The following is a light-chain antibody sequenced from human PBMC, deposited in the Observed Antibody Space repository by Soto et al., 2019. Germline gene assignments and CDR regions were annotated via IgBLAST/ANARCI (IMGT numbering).Light chain of an antibody. CDR2: DVN. V-gene: IGLV2-11*01. J-gene: IGLJ2*01. CDR3: SSYAGNYTLD. CDR1: SSDVGTYNS. Sequence: QSALTQPRSVSGSPGQSVTISCTGTSSDVGTYNSVSWYQQHTGKAPKLMIYDVNKRPSVVPDRFSGSMSGNTASLTISGLKADDEADYHCSSYAGNYTLDFGGGTKLTVL.